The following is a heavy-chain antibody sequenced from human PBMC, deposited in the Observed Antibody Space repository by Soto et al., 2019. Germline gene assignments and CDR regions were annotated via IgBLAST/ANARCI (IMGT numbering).Heavy chain of an antibody. J-gene: IGHJ4*02. V-gene: IGHV4-34*01. D-gene: IGHD6-13*01. CDR3: ARVQAAVPHY. CDR2: INHGGST. Sequence: SETLSLTCAVYGGSFSGYYWTWIRQPPGTGLEWIGEINHGGSTHYTPSLKSRATISVDTSRNQFYLTLTSVAAADTAIYFCARVQAAVPHYWGQGILVTVSS. CDR1: GGSFSGYY.